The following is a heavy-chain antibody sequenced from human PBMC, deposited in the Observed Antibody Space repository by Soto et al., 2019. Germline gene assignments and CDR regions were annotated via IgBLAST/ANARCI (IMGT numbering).Heavy chain of an antibody. J-gene: IGHJ6*02. CDR3: AKARGYCSGGSCRYYYYYGMDV. CDR1: GGTFSSYA. CDR2: IIPIFGTA. Sequence: QVQLVQSGAEVKKPGSSVKVSCKASGGTFSSYAISWVRQAPGQGLEWMGGIIPIFGTANYAQKFQGRVTITADESTSTAYMELSSLRSEDTAVYYCAKARGYCSGGSCRYYYYYGMDVWGQGTTVTVSS. V-gene: IGHV1-69*01. D-gene: IGHD2-15*01.